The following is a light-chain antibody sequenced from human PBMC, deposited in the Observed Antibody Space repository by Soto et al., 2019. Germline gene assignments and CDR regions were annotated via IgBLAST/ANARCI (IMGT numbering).Light chain of an antibody. J-gene: IGKJ2*01. V-gene: IGKV3-20*01. Sequence: EIVLTQSPGTLSLSPGESATLSCRASQIVISNYLAWYQQKPGQAPRLLIYVASSRAIGIPDRFSGSGSGTDFTLTISRLEPEDFAVYYCQQYGSPPYTFGQGTRLEIK. CDR1: QIVISNY. CDR2: VAS. CDR3: QQYGSPPYT.